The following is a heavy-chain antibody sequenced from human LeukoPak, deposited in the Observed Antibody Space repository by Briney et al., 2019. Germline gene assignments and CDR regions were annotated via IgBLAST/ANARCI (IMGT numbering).Heavy chain of an antibody. CDR2: IWYDGSNK. CDR3: AEELYYYYYMDV. J-gene: IGHJ6*03. Sequence: GGSLRLSCAASGFTFSSYGMHWVRQAPGKGLEWVAVIWYDGSNKYYADSVKGRFTISRDNSKNTLYLQMNSLRAEDTAVYYCAEELYYYYYMDVWGKGTTVTVSS. V-gene: IGHV3-33*06. CDR1: GFTFSSYG.